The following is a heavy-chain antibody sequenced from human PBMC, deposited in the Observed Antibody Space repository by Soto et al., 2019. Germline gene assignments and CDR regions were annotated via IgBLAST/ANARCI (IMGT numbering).Heavy chain of an antibody. CDR2: IIPIFGTA. D-gene: IGHD3-22*01. CDR1: GGTFSSYA. J-gene: IGHJ5*02. V-gene: IGHV1-69*12. CDR3: ARDRYYDSSGYPNWFDP. Sequence: QVQLVQSGAEVKKPGSSVKVSCKASGGTFSSYAISWVRQAPGQGLEWMGGIIPIFGTANYAQKFQGRVTITAXXSXSXXYMELSSLRSEDTAVYYCARDRYYDSSGYPNWFDPWGQGTLVTVSS.